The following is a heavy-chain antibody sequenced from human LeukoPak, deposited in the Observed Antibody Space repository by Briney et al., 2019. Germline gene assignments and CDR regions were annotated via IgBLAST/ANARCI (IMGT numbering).Heavy chain of an antibody. J-gene: IGHJ4*02. CDR2: ILYSGNT. CDR3: ARHLRGASIWVDY. D-gene: IGHD6-13*01. Sequence: SETLSLTCTVSGGSIITDNYYWTWIRQPPGTGLEWIASILYSGNTYYSPSLRSRVTISVDTSKNQFSLNLGSVTASDTAVYHCARHLRGASIWVDYWGQGSLVTVSS. CDR1: GGSIITDNYY. V-gene: IGHV4-39*01.